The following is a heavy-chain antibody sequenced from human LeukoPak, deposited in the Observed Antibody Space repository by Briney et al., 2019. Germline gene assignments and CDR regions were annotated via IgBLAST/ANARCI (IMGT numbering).Heavy chain of an antibody. D-gene: IGHD3-22*01. V-gene: IGHV4-39*07. CDR3: ASGTRDYYHSQGCLDY. J-gene: IGHJ4*02. Sequence: PSETLSLTCTVSGGSISSSSYYWGWIRQPPGKGLEWIGSIYYSGSAYYNPSLKSRVTISVDTSKNQFSLRLGSVTAADTAVYYCASGTRDYYHSQGCLDYWGQGTLVTVSS. CDR2: IYYSGSA. CDR1: GGSISSSSYY.